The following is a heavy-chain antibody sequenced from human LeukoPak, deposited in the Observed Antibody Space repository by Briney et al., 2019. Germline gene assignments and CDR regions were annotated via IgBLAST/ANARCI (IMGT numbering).Heavy chain of an antibody. CDR1: GYTFTSYY. D-gene: IGHD2-2*03. CDR3: AKDSHWILFDD. J-gene: IGHJ4*02. Sequence: ASVKVSCKASGYTFTSYYMHWVRQAPGQGLEWMGTINPSGGSTSYAQKFQGRVTMTRDMSTSTVYMELSSLRDEDTAVYYCAKDSHWILFDDWGQGTLVTVSS. V-gene: IGHV1-46*01. CDR2: INPSGGST.